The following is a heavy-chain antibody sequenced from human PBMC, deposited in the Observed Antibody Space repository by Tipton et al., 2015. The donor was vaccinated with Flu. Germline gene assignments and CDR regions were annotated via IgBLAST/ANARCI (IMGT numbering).Heavy chain of an antibody. D-gene: IGHD2-8*01. V-gene: IGHV3-53*01. CDR3: TRDPGYRNGANV. CDR1: GFTVSDDY. CDR2: IYSGGAT. J-gene: IGHJ6*02. Sequence: SLRLSCAASGFTVSDDYMNWVRQAPGKGLEWVSVIYSGGATYYAGSVRGRFTISRDNSKNTLFLHMNSLRVEDTAIYYCTRDPGYRNGANVWGQGTTVTVSS.